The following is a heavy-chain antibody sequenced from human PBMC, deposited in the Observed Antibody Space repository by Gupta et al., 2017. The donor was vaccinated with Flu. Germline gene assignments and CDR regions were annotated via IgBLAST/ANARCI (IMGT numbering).Heavy chain of an antibody. Sequence: VSCKGSGHIFTSYAISWVRQAPGHGLEWMGWSSAHSGDTNYAQNFQGRVTMTTDASASTIYMELRSLRSDDTAVYYCARGENAPDYWGQGTLVTVSS. CDR1: GHIFTSYA. CDR3: ARGENAPDY. CDR2: SSAHSGDT. J-gene: IGHJ4*02. V-gene: IGHV1-18*01.